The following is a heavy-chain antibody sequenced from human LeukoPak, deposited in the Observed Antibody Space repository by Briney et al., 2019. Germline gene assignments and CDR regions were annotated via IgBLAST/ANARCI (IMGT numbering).Heavy chain of an antibody. CDR3: ANSAGQSSSSFDY. Sequence: PGRSLRLSCAASGFTFDDYAMHWVRQAPGKGLEWVSGISWNSGSIGYADSGKGRFTISRDNAKNSLYLQMNSLRAENMALYYGANSAGQSSSSFDYWGQGTLVTVSS. J-gene: IGHJ4*02. CDR2: ISWNSGSI. D-gene: IGHD6-13*01. CDR1: GFTFDDYA. V-gene: IGHV3-9*03.